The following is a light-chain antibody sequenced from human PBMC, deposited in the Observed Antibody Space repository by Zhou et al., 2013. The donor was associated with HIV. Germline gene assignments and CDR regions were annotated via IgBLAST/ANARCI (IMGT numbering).Light chain of an antibody. J-gene: IGKJ5*01. V-gene: IGKV3-11*01. Sequence: EIVMTQSPSTLSVSPGERVTLSCRASQSVFSYLAWYQQKPGQAPRLLIYDASNRATGIPARFSGSGSGTDFTLSIGSLEPEDFALYYCQQRSNWPITFGQGTRLEIK. CDR2: DAS. CDR1: QSVFSY. CDR3: QQRSNWPIT.